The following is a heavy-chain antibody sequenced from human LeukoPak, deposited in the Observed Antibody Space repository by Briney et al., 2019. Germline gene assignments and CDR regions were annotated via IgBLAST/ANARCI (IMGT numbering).Heavy chain of an antibody. D-gene: IGHD6-19*01. CDR1: GFTFSGYA. Sequence: PGGSLRLSCAASGFTFSGYAMSWVRQAPGKGLEWVSAISGSGGSTYYADSVKGRFTISRDNSKNTLYLQMNSLRAEDTAVYYCAKGDSSGWYLIDYWGQGTLVTVSS. CDR2: ISGSGGST. V-gene: IGHV3-23*01. CDR3: AKGDSSGWYLIDY. J-gene: IGHJ4*02.